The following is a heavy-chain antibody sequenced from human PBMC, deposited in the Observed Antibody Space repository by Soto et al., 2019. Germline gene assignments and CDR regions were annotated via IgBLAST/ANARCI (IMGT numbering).Heavy chain of an antibody. Sequence: PSETLSLTCAVYGWSFSGYYWSWIRQPPGKGLEWIGEINHYGSTNQNPSLKSRVTQSIATSKNQVSLKLSSVTAADTAVYYCAREACSTTSCSHDWGQGTTVTVS. CDR1: GWSFSGYY. D-gene: IGHD2-2*01. CDR3: AREACSTTSCSHD. CDR2: INHYGST. V-gene: IGHV4-34*01. J-gene: IGHJ6*02.